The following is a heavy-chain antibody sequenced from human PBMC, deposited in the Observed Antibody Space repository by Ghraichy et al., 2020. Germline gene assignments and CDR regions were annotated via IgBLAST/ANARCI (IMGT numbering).Heavy chain of an antibody. CDR2: ISGSGAST. CDR1: GFTFSNYA. D-gene: IGHD2-21*01. CDR3: AKPAYCGGDCFSRSDWFDP. V-gene: IGHV3-23*01. Sequence: GGSLRLSCAASGFTFSNYAMTWVRQAPGKGLEWVSAISGSGASTYYAESVEGRFTISRANSENTLYLQMSSLRAEDTAVYYCAKPAYCGGDCFSRSDWFDPWGQGTLVTVSS. J-gene: IGHJ5*02.